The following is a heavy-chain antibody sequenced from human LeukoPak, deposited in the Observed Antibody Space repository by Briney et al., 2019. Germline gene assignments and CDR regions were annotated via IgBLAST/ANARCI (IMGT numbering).Heavy chain of an antibody. CDR2: IRSKANSYAT. CDR1: GFTFSSYS. CDR3: AGHFWSGYIDY. Sequence: PGGSLRLSCAASGFTFSSYSMNWVRQASGKGLEWVGRIRSKANSYATAYAASVKGRFTISRDDSKNTAYLQMNSLKTEDTAVYYCAGHFWSGYIDYWGQGTLVTVSS. J-gene: IGHJ4*02. V-gene: IGHV3-73*01. D-gene: IGHD3-3*01.